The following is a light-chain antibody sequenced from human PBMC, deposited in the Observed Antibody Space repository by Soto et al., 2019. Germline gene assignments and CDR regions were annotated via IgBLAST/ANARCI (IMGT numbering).Light chain of an antibody. V-gene: IGKV3-11*01. J-gene: IGKJ4*01. CDR2: DAS. CDR1: QSVSSY. Sequence: ETALTHSPSSLCLYPGERATPSPRASQSVSSYLDWSQQKPGKAPRLLIYDASNRDTGIPARFSGSGSGTHFTLTISSLQPEDFATYYCHQCESYRLTFGGGT. CDR3: HQCESYRLT.